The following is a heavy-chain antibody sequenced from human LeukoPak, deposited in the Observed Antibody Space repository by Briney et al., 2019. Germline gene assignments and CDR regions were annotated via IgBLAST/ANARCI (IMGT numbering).Heavy chain of an antibody. CDR1: GGSITAYY. CDR3: ARDETSRDDKNGYQY. CDR2: IHMSGST. J-gene: IGHJ4*02. D-gene: IGHD3-22*01. V-gene: IGHV4-4*07. Sequence: SETLSLTYSVSGGSITAYYWSWIRQSAAKGLEWIGRIHMSGSTNYKSSLKSRVAMSMDRSKNLLTLELRSATAADTAVYYCARDETSRDDKNGYQYWGQGIMVTVSS.